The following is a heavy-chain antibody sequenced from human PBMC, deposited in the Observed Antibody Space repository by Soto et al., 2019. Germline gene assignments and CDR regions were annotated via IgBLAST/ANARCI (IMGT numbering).Heavy chain of an antibody. Sequence: GASVKVSCKASGYTFTGYYMHWVRQAPGQGLEWMGWINPNSGGTNYAQKFQGWVTMTRDTSISTAYMELSRLRSDDTAVYYCARFPRIAARSIYGMDVWGQGTTVTVSS. CDR1: GYTFTGYY. V-gene: IGHV1-2*04. CDR3: ARFPRIAARSIYGMDV. CDR2: INPNSGGT. J-gene: IGHJ6*02. D-gene: IGHD6-6*01.